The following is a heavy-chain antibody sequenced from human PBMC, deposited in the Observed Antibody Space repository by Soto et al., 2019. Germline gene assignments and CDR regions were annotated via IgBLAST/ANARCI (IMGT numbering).Heavy chain of an antibody. Sequence: GGSLRLSCAASGFTFSSYGMHWVRQAPGKGLEWVAVIWYDGSNKYYADSVKGRFTISRDNSKNTLYLQMNSLRAEDTAVYYCAREPVEMATISHYYYGMDVWGQGTTVTVSS. V-gene: IGHV3-33*01. CDR2: IWYDGSNK. D-gene: IGHD5-12*01. J-gene: IGHJ6*02. CDR3: AREPVEMATISHYYYGMDV. CDR1: GFTFSSYG.